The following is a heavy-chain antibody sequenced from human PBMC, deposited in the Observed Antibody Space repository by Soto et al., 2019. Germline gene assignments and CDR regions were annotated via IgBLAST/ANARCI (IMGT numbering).Heavy chain of an antibody. D-gene: IGHD3-22*01. CDR3: ARGRHSSDYFDY. Sequence: QVQLQESGPGLVKPSQTLSLTCTVSGGSISSGDYYWSWIRQPPGKGLEWIGYIYYSGSTYYNPSLKSRLTVSVDPSTNQFSLKLSSVIAADTAVYYCARGRHSSDYFDYWGQGTLVTVSS. CDR2: IYYSGST. V-gene: IGHV4-30-4*01. CDR1: GGSISSGDYY. J-gene: IGHJ4*02.